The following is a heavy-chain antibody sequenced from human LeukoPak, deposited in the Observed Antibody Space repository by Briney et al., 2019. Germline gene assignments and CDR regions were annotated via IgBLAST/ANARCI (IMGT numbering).Heavy chain of an antibody. D-gene: IGHD6-13*01. J-gene: IGHJ1*01. CDR2: INPNSGGT. V-gene: IGHV1-2*02. Sequence: ASVKVSCKASGYTFTGYYMHWVRQAPGQGLEWMGWINPNSGGTNYAQKFQGRVTMTRDTSISIAYMELSRLRSDDTAVYYCARSRFRQQLVLAKPAEYFQHWGQGTLVTVSS. CDR1: GYTFTGYY. CDR3: ARSRFRQQLVLAKPAEYFQH.